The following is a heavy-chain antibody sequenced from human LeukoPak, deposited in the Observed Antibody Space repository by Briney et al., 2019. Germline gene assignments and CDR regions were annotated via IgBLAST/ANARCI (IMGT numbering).Heavy chain of an antibody. CDR3: AREGQWLFYYYYGMDV. J-gene: IGHJ6*02. D-gene: IGHD6-19*01. CDR2: ISSSSSTI. CDR1: GFTFSSYS. Sequence: GSLRLSWAASGFTFSSYSMNWVRQAPGKGLEWVSYISSSSSTIYYADSVKGRFTISRDNAKNSLYLQMNSLRAEDTAVYYCAREGQWLFYYYYGMDVWGQGTTVTVSS. V-gene: IGHV3-48*01.